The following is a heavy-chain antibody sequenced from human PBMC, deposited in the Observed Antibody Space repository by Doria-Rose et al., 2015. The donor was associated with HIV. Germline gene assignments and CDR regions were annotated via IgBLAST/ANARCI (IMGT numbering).Heavy chain of an antibody. D-gene: IGHD6-13*01. J-gene: IGHJ4*02. V-gene: IGHV2-26*01. CDR1: GVSLSSPGMG. CDR3: ARIKSSRWYHKYYFDF. CDR2: IVSDDEI. Sequence: ESGPVLVKPTETLTLTCTVSGVSLSSPGMGVSWIRQPPGKALEWLANIVSDDEISYTTSLKSRLTISRGTSKSQVVLTMTDMDPVDTATYYCARIKSSRWYHKYYFDFWGQGTLVIVSA.